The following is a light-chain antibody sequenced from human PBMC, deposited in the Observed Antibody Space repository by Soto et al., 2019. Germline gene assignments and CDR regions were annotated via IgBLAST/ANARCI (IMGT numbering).Light chain of an antibody. J-gene: IGKJ2*01. CDR3: QQSYKTPHT. CDR1: QDIRKY. CDR2: DTS. V-gene: IGKV1-33*01. Sequence: DIQMTQSPSSLSASVGDRVTITCQASQDIRKYLNWYQQKPGKAPNLLIYDTSNLETGVPSRFSGSGSGTDFTFTISSLQPEDFGTYYCQQSYKTPHTFGQGTKLETK.